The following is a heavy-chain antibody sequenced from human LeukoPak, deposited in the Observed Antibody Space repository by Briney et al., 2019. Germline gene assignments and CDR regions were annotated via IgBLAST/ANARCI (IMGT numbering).Heavy chain of an antibody. CDR2: IYSSGRT. CDR3: ARESVGATSDY. D-gene: IGHD1-26*01. V-gene: IGHV4-39*02. CDR1: GGSITTTSDY. Sequence: SETLSLTCAVSGGSITTTSDYWGWIRQTPGAGLEWIGSIYSSGRTYQNPSLESRVTMSVDTSRNQFSLKLSSVTAADTAVYYCARESVGATSDYWGQGTLATVSS. J-gene: IGHJ4*02.